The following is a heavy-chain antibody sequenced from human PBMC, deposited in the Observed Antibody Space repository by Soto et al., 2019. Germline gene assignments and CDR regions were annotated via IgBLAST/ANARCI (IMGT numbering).Heavy chain of an antibody. J-gene: IGHJ5*02. CDR1: GYTFSTYY. D-gene: IGHD4-17*01. Sequence: QVQLVQSGADVKKPGASVKVSCKTSGYTFSTYYMHWVRQAPGQGLEWMGVITPSCGSTTDGQRFQGRVTMTSETSTSTVYMELSNLRTDDTAVYYCARVIVPTTVTTSNWFDPWGQGTLVTVSS. V-gene: IGHV1-46*01. CDR3: ARVIVPTTVTTSNWFDP. CDR2: ITPSCGST.